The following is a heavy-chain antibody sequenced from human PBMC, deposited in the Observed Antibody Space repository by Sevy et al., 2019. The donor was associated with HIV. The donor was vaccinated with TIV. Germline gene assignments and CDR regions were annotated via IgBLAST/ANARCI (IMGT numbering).Heavy chain of an antibody. Sequence: GGSLRLSCAASGFTFSSYGMHWVRQALGKGLEWVAVIWYDGSNKYYADSVKGRFTISRDNSKNTLYLQMNSLRAEDTAVYYCARGYGDYRIDAFDIWGQGTMVTVSS. CDR1: GFTFSSYG. V-gene: IGHV3-33*01. CDR3: ARGYGDYRIDAFDI. J-gene: IGHJ3*02. CDR2: IWYDGSNK. D-gene: IGHD4-17*01.